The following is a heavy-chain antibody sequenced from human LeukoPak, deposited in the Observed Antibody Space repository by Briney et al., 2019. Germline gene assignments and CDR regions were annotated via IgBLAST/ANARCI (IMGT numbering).Heavy chain of an antibody. CDR1: GFTVSSTY. CDR2: IYSGGNI. Sequence: GGSLRLSCAASGFTVSSTYMSWVRQAPGKGLEWVSVIYSGGNIYYIESVKGRFTISRDNSKNTLYLQMNSLRAEDTAVYYCARNYGSGSYQYYFDYWGQGTLVTVSS. J-gene: IGHJ4*02. D-gene: IGHD3-10*01. V-gene: IGHV3-53*05. CDR3: ARNYGSGSYQYYFDY.